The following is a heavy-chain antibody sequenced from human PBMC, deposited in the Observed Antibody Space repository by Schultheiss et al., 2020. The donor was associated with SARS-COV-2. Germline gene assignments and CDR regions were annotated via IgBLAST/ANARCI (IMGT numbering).Heavy chain of an antibody. Sequence: ASVKVSCKASGYTFTSYYMHWVRQAPGQGLEWMGIINPSGGSTSYAQKFQGRVTMTTDTSTSTAYMELRSLRSDDTAVYYCARDSEYYYEGGGSLNWFDPWGQGTLVTVSS. CDR1: GYTFTSYY. CDR2: INPSGGST. V-gene: IGHV1-46*01. D-gene: IGHD3-22*01. CDR3: ARDSEYYYEGGGSLNWFDP. J-gene: IGHJ5*02.